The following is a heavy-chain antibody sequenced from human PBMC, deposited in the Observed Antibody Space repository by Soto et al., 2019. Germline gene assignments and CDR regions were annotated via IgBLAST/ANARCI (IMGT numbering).Heavy chain of an antibody. D-gene: IGHD3-3*01. J-gene: IGHJ6*02. Sequence: GESLKISCNGSGYSFTNDWISWVRQMPVKGLEWMGRIDPSHSYTNYSPSFQGHVTISADKSTSTAYLQWSSLKASDTAMYYCARLSVLRFLEWTPYYYYYGMDVWGQGTTVTVSS. V-gene: IGHV5-10-1*01. CDR2: IDPSHSYT. CDR3: ARLSVLRFLEWTPYYYYYGMDV. CDR1: GYSFTNDW.